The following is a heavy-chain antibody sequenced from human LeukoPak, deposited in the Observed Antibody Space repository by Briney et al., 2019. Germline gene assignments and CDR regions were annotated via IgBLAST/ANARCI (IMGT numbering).Heavy chain of an antibody. CDR3: AKDLNYDFWSGLGN. D-gene: IGHD3-3*01. V-gene: IGHV3-30*18. CDR2: ISYHGTNK. Sequence: GGSLRLSCAVSGFTFSSYGMHSVRQAPGKGLEWMAVISYHGTNKYYADSVKGRFTISRDNSKHTLYLQMNSKRAEDTSVYYCAKDLNYDFWSGLGNWGQGTLVTVSS. J-gene: IGHJ4*02. CDR1: GFTFSSYG.